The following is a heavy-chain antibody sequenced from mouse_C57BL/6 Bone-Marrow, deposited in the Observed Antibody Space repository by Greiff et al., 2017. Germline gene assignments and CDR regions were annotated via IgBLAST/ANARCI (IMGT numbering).Heavy chain of an antibody. J-gene: IGHJ3*01. V-gene: IGHV1-50*01. CDR2: IDPSDSYT. CDR3: ARGLITTVVAKAY. D-gene: IGHD1-1*01. Sequence: VQLQQPGAELVKPGASVKLSCKASGYTFTSYWMQWVKQRPGQGLEWIGEIDPSDSYTNYNQKFKGKATLTVDTSSSTAYMQLSSLTSEDSAVYYCARGLITTVVAKAYWGQGTLVTVSA. CDR1: GYTFTSYW.